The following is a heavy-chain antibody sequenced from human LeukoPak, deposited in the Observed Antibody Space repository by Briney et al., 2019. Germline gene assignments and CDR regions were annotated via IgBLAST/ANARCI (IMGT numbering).Heavy chain of an antibody. D-gene: IGHD5-18*01. CDR2: IFPIFGTE. CDR1: GWIFSSYA. Sequence: SGVQVSCQGSGWIFSSYAISWVRQAPGQGLNWMGRIFPIFGTENYAQKLQGRVTLTTDETTSTAYMELSSLRSEDTAVYYCARSPHYVWSGYSYGETLFDYWGQGTLVTVSS. V-gene: IGHV1-69*05. J-gene: IGHJ4*02. CDR3: ARSPHYVWSGYSYGETLFDY.